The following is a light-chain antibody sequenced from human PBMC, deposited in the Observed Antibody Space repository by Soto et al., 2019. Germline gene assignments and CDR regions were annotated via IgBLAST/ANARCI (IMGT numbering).Light chain of an antibody. CDR3: QQYNAWPRT. CDR1: LSVNRN. Sequence: EIVMTQSPATLSVSPGERASLSCRASLSVNRNLAWYQQKPGQAPRLLIFDASTRATGIPARFSGSGSGTEFTLTITSLQSEDFAVYYCQQYNAWPRTFGQGTKVDIK. J-gene: IGKJ1*01. CDR2: DAS. V-gene: IGKV3-15*01.